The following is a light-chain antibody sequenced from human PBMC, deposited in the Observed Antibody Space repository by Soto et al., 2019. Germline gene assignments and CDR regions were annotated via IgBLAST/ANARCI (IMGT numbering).Light chain of an antibody. CDR1: QSVRDN. CDR2: RAS. Sequence: EILLTQSPATLAVSPGEGATLSCRASQSVRDNLAWYQQKPGQAPRLLIYRASTRATDVPARFSGSGSGTEFTLTISSLQSEDVSVYFCQHYNFWPHTFGQGTKVDIK. V-gene: IGKV3-15*01. CDR3: QHYNFWPHT. J-gene: IGKJ2*01.